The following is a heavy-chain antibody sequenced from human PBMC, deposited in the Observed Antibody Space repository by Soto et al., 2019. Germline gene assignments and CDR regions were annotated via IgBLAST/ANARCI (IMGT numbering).Heavy chain of an antibody. CDR2: IYYSGST. CDR1: GGSISNSSYY. J-gene: IGHJ5*02. CDR3: ARHRARNWFDP. V-gene: IGHV4-39*01. Sequence: PSETLSLTCIVSGGSISNSSYYWGWIRQPPGKGLEWIGSIYYSGSTYYNPSLKSRVTVSVDTSKNQFSLKLSSVTAADTAVFYCARHRARNWFDPWGQGTLVTVSS. D-gene: IGHD6-6*01.